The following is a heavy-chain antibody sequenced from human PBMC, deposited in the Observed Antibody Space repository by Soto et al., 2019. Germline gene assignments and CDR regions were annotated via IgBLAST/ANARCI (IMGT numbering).Heavy chain of an antibody. Sequence: QLQLQESGPGLVKPSETLSLTCTVSGGSISSSTYYWRWIRQPPGKGLEWIGTIDYSGSTYYNPSLXRXGXLSVDTSKHQFSLKPSSVTAADPSVYYWASSGWFDPWGQGTLVTVSS. CDR3: ASSGWFDP. CDR2: IDYSGST. J-gene: IGHJ5*02. V-gene: IGHV4-39*01. CDR1: GGSISSSTYY.